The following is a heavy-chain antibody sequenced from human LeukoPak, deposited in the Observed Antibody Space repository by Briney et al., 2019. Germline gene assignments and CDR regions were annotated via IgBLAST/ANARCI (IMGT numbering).Heavy chain of an antibody. Sequence: GGSLRLSCAAPGFTFSSYAMSWVRQAPGKGLEWVSLISGSGGSTYYADSVKGRFTISRDNSKNTLSLQINSLRAEDTAVFYCAKVRTGSGGYTYGVDYWGQGTLVTVSS. CDR2: ISGSGGST. CDR3: AKVRTGSGGYTYGVDY. V-gene: IGHV3-23*01. CDR1: GFTFSSYA. J-gene: IGHJ4*02. D-gene: IGHD5-18*01.